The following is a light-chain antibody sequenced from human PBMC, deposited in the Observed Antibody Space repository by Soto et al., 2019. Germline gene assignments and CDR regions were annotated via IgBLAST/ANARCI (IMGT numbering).Light chain of an antibody. CDR1: QGIDTS. CDR2: AAS. Sequence: ILLTQSPSSLSASVVDRVTITFRASQGIDTSLAWYQQKPGKAPKLLIYAASNFQSGVPSRFSGSGSGTEFTLTISSLQPEDFATYYCQQANSFPLTFGGGTKVDIK. J-gene: IGKJ4*01. V-gene: IGKV1-9*01. CDR3: QQANSFPLT.